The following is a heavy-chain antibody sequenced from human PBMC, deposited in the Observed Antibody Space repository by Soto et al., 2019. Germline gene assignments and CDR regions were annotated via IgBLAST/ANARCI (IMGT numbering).Heavy chain of an antibody. Sequence: GGSLRLSCAASGFTFSSYALHWVRQAPGKGLEWVAVISYDGSNKDYADSVKGRFTISRDDSKNTLYLQMNSLRAEDTAVYYCAKDDVLRFLEWPPRGWFDPWGQGTLVTVSS. V-gene: IGHV3-30-3*01. J-gene: IGHJ5*02. CDR1: GFTFSSYA. D-gene: IGHD3-3*01. CDR2: ISYDGSNK. CDR3: AKDDVLRFLEWPPRGWFDP.